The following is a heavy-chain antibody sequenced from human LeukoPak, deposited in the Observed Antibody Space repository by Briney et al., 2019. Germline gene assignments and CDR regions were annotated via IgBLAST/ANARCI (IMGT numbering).Heavy chain of an antibody. CDR1: GGSISSFF. V-gene: IGHV4-59*08. CDR3: ARHGRAVGRHWYFDL. Sequence: SETLSLTCTVSGGSISSFFWSWIRQPPGKETEWIGYIYYTGSTNYNPSLKSRVTISVDTSNNRFSLRLNSVTAADTAVYYCARHGRAVGRHWYFDLWGRGTLVTVSS. J-gene: IGHJ2*01. CDR2: IYYTGST. D-gene: IGHD2-15*01.